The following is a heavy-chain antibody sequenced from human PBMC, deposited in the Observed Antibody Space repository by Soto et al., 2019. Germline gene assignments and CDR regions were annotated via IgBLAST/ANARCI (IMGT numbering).Heavy chain of an antibody. CDR3: VRMASSGTLNWFDP. CDR1: ESPFMNYY. D-gene: IGHD1-1*01. V-gene: IGHV1-8*01. CDR2: MNPNSGNT. J-gene: IGHJ5*02. Sequence: ASVKVSCKASESPFMNYYSSWVRQATGQGLEWMGWMNPNSGNTGYALKFQGRVSMTRNTSIYAVYLELSSLASDETAVYYCVRMASSGTLNWFDPWGQGTLVTV.